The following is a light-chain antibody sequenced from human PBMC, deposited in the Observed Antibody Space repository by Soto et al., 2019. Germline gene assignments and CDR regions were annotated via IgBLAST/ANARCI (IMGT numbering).Light chain of an antibody. CDR3: QSYDNTLSASV. Sequence: QLVLTQPPSVSGAPGQRVTISCTGSSSNIGAGHVVHWYQQFPGRAPNLLIYGSSNRPSGVPDRFSGSKSGTSASLAITGLQAEGEADYYCQSYDNTLSASVFGGGTKLTVL. V-gene: IGLV1-40*01. CDR1: SSNIGAGHV. CDR2: GSS. J-gene: IGLJ2*01.